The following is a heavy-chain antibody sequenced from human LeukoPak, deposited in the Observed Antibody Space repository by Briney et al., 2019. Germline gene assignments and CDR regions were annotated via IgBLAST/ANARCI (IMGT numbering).Heavy chain of an antibody. Sequence: GGSLRLSCVASGFNLSTYSMNWVRQAPGKGLEWVSSISSSSSYIYYADSVKGRFTISRDNAKNSLYLQMNSLRAEDTAVYYCARDPIQPCSGGSCYPYYYYYYGMDVWGQGTTVTVSS. CDR3: ARDPIQPCSGGSCYPYYYYYYGMDV. CDR1: GFNLSTYS. CDR2: ISSSSSYI. J-gene: IGHJ6*02. D-gene: IGHD2-15*01. V-gene: IGHV3-21*01.